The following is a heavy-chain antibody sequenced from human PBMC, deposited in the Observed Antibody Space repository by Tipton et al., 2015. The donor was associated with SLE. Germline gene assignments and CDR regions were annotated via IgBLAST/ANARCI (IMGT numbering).Heavy chain of an antibody. D-gene: IGHD5-24*01. J-gene: IGHJ4*02. Sequence: QVQLVQSGSELKKPGASVKVSCKASGYTLTNYAMNWVRQAPGQGLEWMGWINTNTGNPTYAQGFTGRFVFSLDTSVNTAYLQISSLKAEDTAVYYCARFENLEMATMFFHHWGQGTLVTVSS. V-gene: IGHV7-4-1*02. CDR3: ARFENLEMATMFFHH. CDR1: GYTLTNYA. CDR2: INTNTGNP.